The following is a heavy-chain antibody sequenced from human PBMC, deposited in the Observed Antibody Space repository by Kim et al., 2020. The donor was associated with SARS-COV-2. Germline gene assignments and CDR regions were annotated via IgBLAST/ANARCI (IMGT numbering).Heavy chain of an antibody. CDR2: IWYDGSNK. J-gene: IGHJ6*02. CDR1: GFTFSTYG. V-gene: IGHV3-33*01. Sequence: GGSLRLSCAASGFTFSTYGMHWVRQAPGKGLEWVAVIWYDGSNKYYADSVRGRYTISRDNSKNTLYLQMNSLRAEDTAVYYCARAFYCSGGSCYYYYGMDVWGQGTTVTVSS. D-gene: IGHD2-15*01. CDR3: ARAFYCSGGSCYYYYGMDV.